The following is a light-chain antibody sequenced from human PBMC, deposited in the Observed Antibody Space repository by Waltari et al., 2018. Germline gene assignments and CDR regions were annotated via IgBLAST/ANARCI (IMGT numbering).Light chain of an antibody. J-gene: IGLJ1*01. CDR2: EDT. Sequence: SYELTQPPSVSVSPGQTARITCSGHELPRKYAYWFQQKSGQAPRLVIYEDTKRPSGIPGRFSESSSGTVATLTISGAQVDDEAYYYCYSSDSTGLRVFGGGTTVVVL. V-gene: IGLV3-10*01. CDR1: ELPRKY. CDR3: YSSDSTGLRV.